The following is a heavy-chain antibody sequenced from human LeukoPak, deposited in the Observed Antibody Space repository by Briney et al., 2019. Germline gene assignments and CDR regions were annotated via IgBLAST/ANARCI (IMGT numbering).Heavy chain of an antibody. V-gene: IGHV4-59*01. Sequence: SETLSLTCTVSGGSISTYYWSWIRQPPGKGLEWIGYIYYNGRNNYSPSLKRRVTISVSKCKEQIVLKLISVTAADTAVYYCARVVLSSDWAFDIWGQGTMVTVSS. CDR1: GGSISTYY. D-gene: IGHD2-21*01. J-gene: IGHJ3*02. CDR2: IYYNGRN. CDR3: ARVVLSSDWAFDI.